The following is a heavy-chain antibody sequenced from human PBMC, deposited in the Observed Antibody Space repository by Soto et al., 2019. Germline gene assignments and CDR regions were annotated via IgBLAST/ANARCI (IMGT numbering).Heavy chain of an antibody. D-gene: IGHD3-16*01. J-gene: IGHJ6*02. V-gene: IGHV1-69*12. CDR1: GGTFSRYA. CDR3: AQCLLGVNYYYGMDV. CDR2: VIPIFATA. Sequence: QVQLVQSGAEVKKPGSSVKVSCKASGGTFSRYAINWVRQAPGQGLEWMGGVIPIFATADYAQKFQGRVTITADESTSTAYMELSSLRSEDTAVYYCAQCLLGVNYYYGMDVWGQGTTVTVS.